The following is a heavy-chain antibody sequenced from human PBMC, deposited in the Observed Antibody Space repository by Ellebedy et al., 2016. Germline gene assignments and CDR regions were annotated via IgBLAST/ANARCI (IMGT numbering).Heavy chain of an antibody. J-gene: IGHJ4*02. Sequence: ASVKVSXKASSYTFTTFSITWFRQVPGQGLEWMGFVNTFSGNTKFAQKFQGRVSMTTDSSTHTAYMDLRSLRSDDTAMYYCAKTSGWGYGENWGQGTLVTVSS. CDR3: AKTSGWGYGEN. D-gene: IGHD3-10*01. V-gene: IGHV1-18*04. CDR2: VNTFSGNT. CDR1: SYTFTTFS.